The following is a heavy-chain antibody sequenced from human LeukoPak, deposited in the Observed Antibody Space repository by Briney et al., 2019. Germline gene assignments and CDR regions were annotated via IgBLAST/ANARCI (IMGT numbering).Heavy chain of an antibody. D-gene: IGHD3-9*01. CDR2: ISGSGGST. Sequence: HPGGSLRLSCAASGFTFSSYAMSWVRQAPGKGLEWVSAISGSGGSTYYADSVKGRFTISRDNSKKTLYLQMNSLRAEDTAVYYCARDNDLLRYFDWPLDYWGQGTLVTVSS. CDR1: GFTFSSYA. V-gene: IGHV3-23*01. J-gene: IGHJ4*02. CDR3: ARDNDLLRYFDWPLDY.